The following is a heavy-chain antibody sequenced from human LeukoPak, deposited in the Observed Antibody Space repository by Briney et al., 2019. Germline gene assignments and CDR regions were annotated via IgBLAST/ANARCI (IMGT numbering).Heavy chain of an antibody. CDR3: ARGYGAGEDGDY. CDR2: INWNGGST. D-gene: IGHD3-10*01. V-gene: IGHV3-20*04. J-gene: IGHJ4*02. CDR1: GFTFDDYG. Sequence: PGGSLRLSCAASGFTFDDYGMSWVRQAPGKGLEWVSGINWNGGSTGYADSLKGRFTISRDNAKNSLDLQVKSLIDDDKALYYCARGYGAGEDGDYWGQGPLVTVSS.